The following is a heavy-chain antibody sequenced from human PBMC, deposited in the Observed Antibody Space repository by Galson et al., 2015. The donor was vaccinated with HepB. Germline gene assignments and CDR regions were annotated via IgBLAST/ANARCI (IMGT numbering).Heavy chain of an antibody. Sequence: SLRLSCAASGFTFSSYGMHWVRQAPGKGLEWVAAIWDDGSNKYYADSVKGRFTISRDNSKNTLCLQMNSLRAEDTAVYYCARDRAALGIAQQLVLGNWSDPWGQGPLVTVSA. CDR1: GFTFSSYG. CDR3: ARDRAALGIAQQLVLGNWSDP. J-gene: IGHJ5*02. V-gene: IGHV3-33*01. D-gene: IGHD6-13*01. CDR2: IWDDGSNK.